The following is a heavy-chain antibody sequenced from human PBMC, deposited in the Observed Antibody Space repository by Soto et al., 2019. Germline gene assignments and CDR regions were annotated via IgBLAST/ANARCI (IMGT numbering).Heavy chain of an antibody. Sequence: PSETLSLTCRVSGDSISDTIYYWGWIRQPPGKGLEWIGSIYYSERTSYNSGSTYYSPSLKSRVTISGDTSKSQFSLKLSSVTAADTAVYYCARHTRNQFDPWGQGTLVTVSS. J-gene: IGHJ5*02. CDR1: GDSISDTIYY. CDR3: ARHTRNQFDP. V-gene: IGHV4-39*01. CDR2: IYYSERTSYNSGST.